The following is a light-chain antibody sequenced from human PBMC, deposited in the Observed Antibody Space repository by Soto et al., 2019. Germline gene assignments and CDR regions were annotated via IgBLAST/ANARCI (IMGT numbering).Light chain of an antibody. CDR3: CSYAGSYTLV. Sequence: QSVLTQPRSVSGSPGQSVTLSCTGTSSDVGGYHYASWYQHHPGKAPKIIIFDVNQRPSGVPDRFSGSKSGNTASLTISGLQTADEADYYCCSYAGSYTLVFGGGTKLTVL. V-gene: IGLV2-11*01. CDR2: DVN. J-gene: IGLJ2*01. CDR1: SSDVGGYHY.